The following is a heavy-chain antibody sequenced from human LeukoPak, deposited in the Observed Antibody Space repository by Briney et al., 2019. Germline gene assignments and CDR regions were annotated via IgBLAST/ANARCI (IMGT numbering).Heavy chain of an antibody. Sequence: PGGSLRLSCAGSGFTFSYFWMHWVRQTPGKGLVWVSRINPDGSAADYADSVKGRFTISRDNAKNTLYLQMNSLRVEDTAVYYCAKSMSGLNDYWGQGTLVTVSS. CDR2: INPDGSAA. CDR1: GFTFSYFW. CDR3: AKSMSGLNDY. J-gene: IGHJ4*02. V-gene: IGHV3-74*01. D-gene: IGHD3-3*01.